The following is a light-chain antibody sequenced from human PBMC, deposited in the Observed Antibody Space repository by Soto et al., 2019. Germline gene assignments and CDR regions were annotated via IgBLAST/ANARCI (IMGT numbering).Light chain of an antibody. CDR3: QQFGNSPIFT. V-gene: IGKV3-20*01. CDR1: QSISSSY. Sequence: EVVLTQSPGNLSLSPGERATLSCRASQSISSSYLAWYQQKPGQAPRLLIYGAFSRATRTPDRFSGSACETDFALTSNKLETDACAVYYCQQFGNSPIFTFGPGTKVDAK. CDR2: GAF. J-gene: IGKJ3*01.